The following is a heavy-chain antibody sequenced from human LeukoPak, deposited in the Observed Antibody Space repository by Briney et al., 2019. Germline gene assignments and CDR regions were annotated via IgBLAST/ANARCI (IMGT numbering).Heavy chain of an antibody. D-gene: IGHD6-19*01. Sequence: GGSLRLSCTASGFTFGDYLMSWSRQAPGKGLEWIGFISGGATEYAASVKGRFTISRDDSTSIAYLQMNSLTTEDTAVYYCSRGSGRLSVYWGQGTLVTVSS. CDR3: SRGSGRLSVY. J-gene: IGHJ4*02. CDR1: GFTFGDYL. CDR2: ISGGAT. V-gene: IGHV3-49*03.